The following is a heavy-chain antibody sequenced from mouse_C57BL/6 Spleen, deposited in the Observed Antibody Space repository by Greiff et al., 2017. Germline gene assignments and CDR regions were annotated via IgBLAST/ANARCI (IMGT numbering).Heavy chain of an antibody. Sequence: QVQLKESGAELVRPGASVKLSCKASGYTFTDYYINWVKQRPGQGLEWIARIYPGSGNTYYNEKFKGKATLTAEKSSSTAYMQLSSLTSEDSAVYFCARAYYGYEGWFAYWGPGTLVTVSA. CDR3: ARAYYGYEGWFAY. D-gene: IGHD2-9*01. V-gene: IGHV1-76*01. J-gene: IGHJ3*01. CDR2: IYPGSGNT. CDR1: GYTFTDYY.